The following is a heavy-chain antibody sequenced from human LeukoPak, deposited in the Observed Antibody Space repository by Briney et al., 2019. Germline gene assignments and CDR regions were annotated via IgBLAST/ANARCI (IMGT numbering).Heavy chain of an antibody. Sequence: PSETLSLTCTVSGGSISSYYWSWIRQPPGKGLEWIGYIYYSGSTNYNPSLKSRVTISVDTSKNQFSLKLSSVTAADTAVYYCAREEATYYYDSSGLDYWGQGTLVTVSS. CDR1: GGSISSYY. J-gene: IGHJ4*02. CDR3: AREEATYYYDSSGLDY. CDR2: IYYSGST. D-gene: IGHD3-22*01. V-gene: IGHV4-59*01.